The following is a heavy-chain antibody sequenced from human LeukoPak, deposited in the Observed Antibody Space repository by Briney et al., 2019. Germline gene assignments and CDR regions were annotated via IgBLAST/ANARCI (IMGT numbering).Heavy chain of an antibody. CDR3: ARGLRDYVWGSYRYVTWFDP. Sequence: VSVKVSCKASGYTFTSYDINWVRQATGQGLEWMGWMNPNSGNTGYAQKFQGRVTMTRNTSISTAYMELSSLRSEDTAVYCCARGLRDYVWGSYRYVTWFDPWGQGTLVTVSS. CDR2: MNPNSGNT. V-gene: IGHV1-8*01. J-gene: IGHJ5*02. D-gene: IGHD3-16*02. CDR1: GYTFTSYD.